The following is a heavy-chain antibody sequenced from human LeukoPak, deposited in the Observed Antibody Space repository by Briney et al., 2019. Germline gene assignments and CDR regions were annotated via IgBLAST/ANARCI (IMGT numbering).Heavy chain of an antibody. J-gene: IGHJ4*02. Sequence: GGSLRLSCAASGFTFSSYAMHWVRQAPGKGLEWVAVISYDGSNKYYADSVKGRFTISRDNSKNTLYLQMNSLRAEDTAVYYCAKTDVLLWFGLDYWGQGTLVTVSS. CDR2: ISYDGSNK. V-gene: IGHV3-30-3*02. CDR3: AKTDVLLWFGLDY. D-gene: IGHD3-10*01. CDR1: GFTFSSYA.